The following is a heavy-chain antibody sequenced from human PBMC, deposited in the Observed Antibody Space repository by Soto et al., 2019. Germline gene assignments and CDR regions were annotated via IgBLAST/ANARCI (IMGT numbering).Heavy chain of an antibody. Sequence: PSGTLSLTCAVSAGSISSGKWSSWVRQPPGKGLEWIGAIYHSGSTNDSPSLKSRVTISVDKSKNQFSLKLSSVTAADTAVYYCARSKSIANIWFGELSEYFDYWGQGTLVTVS. CDR1: AGSISSGKW. CDR3: ARSKSIANIWFGELSEYFDY. V-gene: IGHV4-4*02. CDR2: IYHSGST. D-gene: IGHD3-10*01. J-gene: IGHJ4*02.